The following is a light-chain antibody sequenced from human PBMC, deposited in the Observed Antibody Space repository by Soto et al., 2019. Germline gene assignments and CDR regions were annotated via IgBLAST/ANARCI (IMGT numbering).Light chain of an antibody. J-gene: IGLJ2*01. V-gene: IGLV2-23*01. Sequence: QSALTQPASVSGSPGQSITISCTGISSDVGSYNLVSWYQQHPGKAPKFMIYEGSKRPSGVSNRFSGSKSGNTASLTISGLQAEDEADYYCCSYAGSRTSFGGGTKLTVL. CDR1: SSDVGSYNL. CDR2: EGS. CDR3: CSYAGSRTS.